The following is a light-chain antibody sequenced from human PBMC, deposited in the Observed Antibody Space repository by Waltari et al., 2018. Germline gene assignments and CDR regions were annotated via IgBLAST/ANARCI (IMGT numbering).Light chain of an antibody. Sequence: QSVLTQPPSVSGAPGQRVTIPCTGSGSNIGAGYDVHWYQQLPRAAPKLLIYENSERPSGIPGRFSGSKSGTSATLDITGLQAGDEADYYCGTWDSSLSGAVFGGGTHLTVL. CDR1: GSNIGAGYD. CDR2: ENS. V-gene: IGLV1-51*02. J-gene: IGLJ7*01. CDR3: GTWDSSLSGAV.